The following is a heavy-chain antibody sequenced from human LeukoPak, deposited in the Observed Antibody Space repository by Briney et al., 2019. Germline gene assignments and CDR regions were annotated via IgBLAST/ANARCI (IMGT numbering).Heavy chain of an antibody. D-gene: IGHD6-19*01. CDR1: GGSISSYY. Sequence: SETLSLTCTVSGGSISSYYWSWIRQPAGKGLEWIGRIYTSGSTNYNPSLKSRVTMSVDTSKNQFSLKLSSVTAADTAVYYCARDRRVAVAGTGGWYFDLWGRGTLVTVSS. CDR2: IYTSGST. J-gene: IGHJ2*01. V-gene: IGHV4-4*07. CDR3: ARDRRVAVAGTGGWYFDL.